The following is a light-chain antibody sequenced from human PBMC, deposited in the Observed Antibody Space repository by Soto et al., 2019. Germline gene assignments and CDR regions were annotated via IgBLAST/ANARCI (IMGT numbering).Light chain of an antibody. CDR2: EVS. V-gene: IGLV2-14*01. J-gene: IGLJ1*01. CDR1: SSDVGGYNY. CDR3: SSYTSSSRYV. Sequence: QSALTQPASVSGSPGQSITISCTGTSSDVGGYNYVSWYQQHPGKAPKLMIYEVSNRPSGVSNRFSGSKSGNTASLTISGLQAEDEAEYYCSSYTSSSRYVFGTGTKVTVL.